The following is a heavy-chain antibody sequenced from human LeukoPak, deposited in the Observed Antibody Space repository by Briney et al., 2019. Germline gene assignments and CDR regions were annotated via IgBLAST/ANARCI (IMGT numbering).Heavy chain of an antibody. CDR3: SGGYYNYMDV. CDR2: IKQDGSEK. V-gene: IGHV3-7*03. D-gene: IGHD2-15*01. J-gene: IGHJ6*03. Sequence: GGSLRLSCAASGFTFSNNEMNWVRQAPGKGLEWVANIKQDGSEKYYVDSVKGRFTISRDNAKNSLYLQMNSLRAEDTALYYCSGGYYNYMDVWGKGTTVTISS. CDR1: GFTFSNNE.